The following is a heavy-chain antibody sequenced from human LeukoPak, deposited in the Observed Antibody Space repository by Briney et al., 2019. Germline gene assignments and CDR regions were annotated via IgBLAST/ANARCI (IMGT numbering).Heavy chain of an antibody. J-gene: IGHJ4*02. V-gene: IGHV4-59*01. D-gene: IGHD3-10*01. CDR2: IYYSGST. CDR3: ARSPSRSGASGFDY. CDR1: GASISSYY. Sequence: PSETLSLACTVSGASISSYYRSWIRQPPGKGLEWIGYIYYSGSTNYNPSLKSRVTIPIDTSKNQFSLRLSSVTAADTAVYYCARSPSRSGASGFDYWGQGTLVTDSS.